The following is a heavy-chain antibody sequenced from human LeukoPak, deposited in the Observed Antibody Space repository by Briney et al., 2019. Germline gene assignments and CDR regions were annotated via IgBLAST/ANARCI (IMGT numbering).Heavy chain of an antibody. V-gene: IGHV3-30*04. Sequence: PGGSLRLSCAASGFPLRTSHMNWVRQAPGKGLEWVAVISYDGSNKYYADSVKGRFTISRDNSKNTLYLQMNSLRAEDTAVYYCARTGIRYSSGWYYWFDPWGQGTLVTVSS. CDR2: ISYDGSNK. J-gene: IGHJ5*02. CDR1: GFPLRTSH. D-gene: IGHD6-19*01. CDR3: ARTGIRYSSGWYYWFDP.